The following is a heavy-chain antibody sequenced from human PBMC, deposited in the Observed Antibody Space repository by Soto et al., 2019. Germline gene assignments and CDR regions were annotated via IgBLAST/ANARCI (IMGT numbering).Heavy chain of an antibody. V-gene: IGHV1-18*01. J-gene: IGHJ6*02. D-gene: IGHD6-6*01. CDR3: ARAFTEYSSYGMDV. CDR2: ISAYNGNT. Sequence: GASVKVSCKASGYTFTSYGISWVRQAPGQGLEWMGGISAYNGNTNYAQKLQGRVTTTTDTSTSTAYMELRSLRSDDTAVSYCARAFTEYSSYGMDVWGQGTTVTVSS. CDR1: GYTFTSYG.